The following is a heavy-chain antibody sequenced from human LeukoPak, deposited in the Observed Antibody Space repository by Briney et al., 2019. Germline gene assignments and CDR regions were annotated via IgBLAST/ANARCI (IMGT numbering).Heavy chain of an antibody. CDR3: AREVVTKDLDI. CDR2: ISSSGSTI. CDR1: GFSFSSFE. V-gene: IGHV3-48*03. D-gene: IGHD2-21*02. Sequence: PGGSLILSCAASGFSFSSFEMNWVSQAPGKGLEWVSYISSSGSTIYYADSVKGRFTISRDNAKNSLFLQMNSLRADDTAVYYCAREVVTKDLDIWGQGTMVTVSS. J-gene: IGHJ3*02.